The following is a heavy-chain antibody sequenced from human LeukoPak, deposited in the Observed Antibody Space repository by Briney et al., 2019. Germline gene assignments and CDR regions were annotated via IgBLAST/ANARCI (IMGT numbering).Heavy chain of an antibody. Sequence: SETLSLTCSVSGASIGSHYWSWIRQPPGKGLKWIGNIYYSGYTTYSPSLRSRVTISVDTSKNQFSLKLSSVTAADTAVYYCARETSQKGAHYMDVWGKGTTITISS. D-gene: IGHD3-16*01. V-gene: IGHV4-59*11. CDR1: GASIGSHY. CDR2: IYYSGYT. J-gene: IGHJ6*03. CDR3: ARETSQKGAHYMDV.